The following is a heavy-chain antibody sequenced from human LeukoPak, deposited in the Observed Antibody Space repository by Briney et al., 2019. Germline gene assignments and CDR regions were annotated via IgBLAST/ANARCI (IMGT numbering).Heavy chain of an antibody. Sequence: KPSETLSLTCTVSGASISSYYWSWIRQPPGKGVEWIGYIHYSEGTRYNPSLKSRVTISVDTSKNQFSLKLGSVTAADTAVYYCARQYYYYSIDSWGQGTLVTVSS. V-gene: IGHV4-59*08. CDR1: GASISSYY. J-gene: IGHJ4*02. CDR2: IHYSEGT. CDR3: ARQYYYYSIDS. D-gene: IGHD3-22*01.